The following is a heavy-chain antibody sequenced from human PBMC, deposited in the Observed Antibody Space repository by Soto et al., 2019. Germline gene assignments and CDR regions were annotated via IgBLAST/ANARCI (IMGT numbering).Heavy chain of an antibody. CDR1: GYSFTSYW. J-gene: IGHJ6*02. D-gene: IGHD2-2*01. CDR2: IYPGDSDT. CDR3: ARLGRGVCSSTSCSPYYYYYGMDV. Sequence: GESLKISCKGSGYSFTSYWIGWVRQMPGKGLEWMGIIYPGDSDTRYSPSFQGQVTISADKSISTAYLQWSSLKASDTAMYYCARLGRGVCSSTSCSPYYYYYGMDVWGQGTTVTVSS. V-gene: IGHV5-51*01.